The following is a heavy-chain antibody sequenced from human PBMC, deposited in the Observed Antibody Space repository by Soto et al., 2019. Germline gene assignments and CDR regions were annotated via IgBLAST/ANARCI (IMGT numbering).Heavy chain of an antibody. CDR2: INPSGGST. CDR1: GYTFTSYG. CDR3: AREGGSGGNYYFDY. V-gene: IGHV1-46*01. D-gene: IGHD2-21*02. J-gene: IGHJ4*02. Sequence: ASVKVSCKASGYTFTSYGISWVRQAPGQGLEWMGIINPSGGSTSYAQKFQGRVTMTRDTSTSTVCMELSSLRSEDTAVYYCAREGGSGGNYYFDYWGQGTLVTVSS.